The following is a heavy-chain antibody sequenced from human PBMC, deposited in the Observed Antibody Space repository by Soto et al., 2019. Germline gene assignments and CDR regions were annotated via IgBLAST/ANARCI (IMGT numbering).Heavy chain of an antibody. CDR3: ARGDATKIVVTTYYAMDV. V-gene: IGHV1-69*12. D-gene: IGHD3-9*01. CDR1: GGSLSNYG. J-gene: IGHJ6*02. CDR2: IIPVFGTA. Sequence: QVQLVQSGAEVKKPGSSVKVSCKASGGSLSNYGISWVRQAPEQGPEWMGGIIPVFGTANYAQKFQGRVTITADESTSIVYMDVTSLRSEDTAVYYCARGDATKIVVTTYYAMDVWGQGTTVTVSS.